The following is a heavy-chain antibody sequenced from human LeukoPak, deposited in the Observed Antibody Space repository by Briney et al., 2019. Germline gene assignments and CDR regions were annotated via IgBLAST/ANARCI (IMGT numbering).Heavy chain of an antibody. J-gene: IGHJ4*02. V-gene: IGHV1-2*06. Sequence: ASVKVSCKASGYTFTGYYMHWVRQAPGQGLEWMGRINPNSGGTNYAQKFQGRVTMTRDTSISTAYMELSRLRSDDTAVYYCARNKYYYDSSGYYHFDYWGQGTLVTVSS. CDR2: INPNSGGT. D-gene: IGHD3-22*01. CDR3: ARNKYYYDSSGYYHFDY. CDR1: GYTFTGYY.